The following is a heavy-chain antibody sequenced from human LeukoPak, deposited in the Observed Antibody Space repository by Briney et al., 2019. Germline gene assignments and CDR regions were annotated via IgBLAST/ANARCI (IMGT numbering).Heavy chain of an antibody. D-gene: IGHD6-19*01. CDR3: ARAAGRYSSGWYYFDY. CDR1: GVSISTYY. CDR2: IYSSGST. Sequence: AETLSLTCTVSGVSISTYYWSWIRQPAGKGLEWIGRIYSSGSTNYNPSLKSRVTMSVDTSKNQFSQKLNSVTAADTAVYYCARAAGRYSSGWYYFDYWGQGTLVTASS. J-gene: IGHJ4*02. V-gene: IGHV4-4*07.